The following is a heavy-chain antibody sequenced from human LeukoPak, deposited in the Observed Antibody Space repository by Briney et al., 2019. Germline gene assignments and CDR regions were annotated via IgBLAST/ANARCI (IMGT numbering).Heavy chain of an antibody. CDR2: IYHSGST. J-gene: IGHJ4*02. V-gene: IGHV4-34*01. CDR1: GGSFSGYY. D-gene: IGHD6-13*01. CDR3: ARDLDRAGAAAAGSDY. Sequence: SETLSLTCAVYGGSFSGYYWSWIRQPPGKGLEWIGYIYHSGSTYYNPSLKSRVTISVDRSKNQFSLKLSSVTAADTAVYYCARDLDRAGAAAAGSDYWGQGTLVTVSS.